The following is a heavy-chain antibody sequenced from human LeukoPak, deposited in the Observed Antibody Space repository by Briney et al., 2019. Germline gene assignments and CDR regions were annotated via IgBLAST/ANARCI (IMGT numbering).Heavy chain of an antibody. CDR3: ARPTTSLYYYYGMDV. Sequence: GASVKVSCKASGYTFTGYYMHWVRQAPGQGREWMGWINPNSGGTNYAQKFQGRVTMTRDTSISTAYMELSRLRSDDTAVYYCARPTTSLYYYYGMDVWGQGTTVTVSS. J-gene: IGHJ6*02. D-gene: IGHD1-14*01. V-gene: IGHV1-2*02. CDR2: INPNSGGT. CDR1: GYTFTGYY.